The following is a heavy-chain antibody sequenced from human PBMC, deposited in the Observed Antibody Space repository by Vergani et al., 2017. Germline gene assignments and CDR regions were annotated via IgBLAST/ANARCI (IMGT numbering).Heavy chain of an antibody. D-gene: IGHD3-22*01. Sequence: EVQLLESGGGLVQPGGSLRLSCAASGFTFSSYAMSWVRQAPGKGLEWVSAISGSGGSTYYADSVKGRFTTSRDNSKNTLYLQMNSLRAEDTAVYYCAKWGYYDSSGYSNWGQGTLVTVSS. CDR2: ISGSGGST. CDR1: GFTFSSYA. V-gene: IGHV3-23*01. CDR3: AKWGYYDSSGYSN. J-gene: IGHJ4*02.